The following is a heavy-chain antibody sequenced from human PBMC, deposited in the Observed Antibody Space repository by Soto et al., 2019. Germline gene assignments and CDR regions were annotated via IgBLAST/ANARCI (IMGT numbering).Heavy chain of an antibody. CDR2: IIPIFGTA. CDR3: ARGGSVVTPKVYYYYGLDV. Sequence: SVKISCKASGGTFSSYAISWVRQAPGQGLEWMGGIIPIFGTANYAQKFQGRVTITADKSTSTAYMELSSLRSEDTAVYYCARGGSVVTPKVYYYYGLDVWGQGTTVTVSS. V-gene: IGHV1-69*06. CDR1: GGTFSSYA. D-gene: IGHD2-21*02. J-gene: IGHJ6*02.